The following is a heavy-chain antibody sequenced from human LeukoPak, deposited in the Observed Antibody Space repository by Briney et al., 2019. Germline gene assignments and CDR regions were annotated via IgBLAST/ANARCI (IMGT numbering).Heavy chain of an antibody. J-gene: IGHJ4*02. V-gene: IGHV3-30*04. CDR2: ISYDGSNK. CDR1: GFTFSSYA. D-gene: IGHD5-18*01. CDR3: ARDNGGSGYSYGLDY. Sequence: PGGSLRLSCAASGFTFSSYAMHWVRQAPGKGLEWVAVISYDGSNKFYADSVKGRFTISRDNSKNTLYLQMNSLRAEDTAVYYCARDNGGSGYSYGLDYWGQGTLVTVSS.